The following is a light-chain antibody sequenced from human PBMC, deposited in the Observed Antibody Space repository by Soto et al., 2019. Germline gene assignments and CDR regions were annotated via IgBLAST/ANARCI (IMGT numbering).Light chain of an antibody. CDR3: QPHNNWPVVT. V-gene: IGKV3-15*01. CDR1: RSISNN. Sequence: MVMTQSPAPLSVSPGERVTLSCRASRSISNNLAWYQQKPGQAPRLLIYGASTRATGIPARFSGSGSGKEFTLTINSLQSEDFAMYYCQPHNNWPVVTFGGGTRVEIK. CDR2: GAS. J-gene: IGKJ4*01.